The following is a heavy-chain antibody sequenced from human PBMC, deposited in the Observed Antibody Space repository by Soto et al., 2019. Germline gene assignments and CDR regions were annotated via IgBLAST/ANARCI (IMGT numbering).Heavy chain of an antibody. CDR2: IIPIFGTA. J-gene: IGHJ4*02. V-gene: IGHV1-69*01. Sequence: QVQLVQSGAEVRKPGSSVMVSCKASGGSFNRHTISWVRQAPGQGLEWMGGIIPIFGTANHAQKFQGRVTIIADESTSTVYMGLSSLRSDDTAIYYCARGWGYDSTDYYYAYWGQGTLVIVSS. CDR1: GGSFNRHT. D-gene: IGHD3-22*01. CDR3: ARGWGYDSTDYYYAY.